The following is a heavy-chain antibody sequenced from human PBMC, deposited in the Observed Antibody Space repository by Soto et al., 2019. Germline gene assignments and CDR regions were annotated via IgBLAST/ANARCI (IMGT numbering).Heavy chain of an antibody. Sequence: SETLSLTCTVSGGSISSYYWSWIRQPPGKGLEWIGYIYYSVSTNYNPSLKSRVTISVDTSKNQFSLKLSSVTAADTAVYYCARVSNRRYYYGMDVWGQGTTVTVSS. V-gene: IGHV4-59*01. CDR1: GGSISSYY. CDR3: ARVSNRRYYYGMDV. CDR2: IYYSVST. J-gene: IGHJ6*02.